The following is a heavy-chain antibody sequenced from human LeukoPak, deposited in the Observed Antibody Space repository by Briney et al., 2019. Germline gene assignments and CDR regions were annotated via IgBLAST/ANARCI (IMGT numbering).Heavy chain of an antibody. CDR3: ARHSYYDSSGYYYGAYGCYFDY. J-gene: IGHJ4*02. Sequence: PSEILSLTCTVSGGSISSYYWSWIRQPPGKGLEWIGYIYYSGSTNYNPYLKSRVTISVDTSKNQFSLKLSSVTAADTAVYYCARHSYYDSSGYYYGAYGCYFDYWGQGTLVTVSS. V-gene: IGHV4-59*08. D-gene: IGHD3-22*01. CDR1: GGSISSYY. CDR2: IYYSGST.